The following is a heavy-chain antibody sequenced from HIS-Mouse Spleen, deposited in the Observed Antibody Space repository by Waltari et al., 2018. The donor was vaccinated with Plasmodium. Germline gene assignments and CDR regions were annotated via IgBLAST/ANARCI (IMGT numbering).Heavy chain of an antibody. CDR3: TTGLGAFDI. J-gene: IGHJ3*02. CDR1: GFTFSNAW. Sequence: EVQLVESGGGLVKPGGSLRLSYAASGFTFSNAWMSWVRQAPGKGMEWVCRIKSKTDGGTTDYAAPVKGRFTISRDDSKNTLYLQMNSLKTEDTAVYYCTTGLGAFDIWGQGTMVTVSS. CDR2: IKSKTDGGTT. V-gene: IGHV3-15*01.